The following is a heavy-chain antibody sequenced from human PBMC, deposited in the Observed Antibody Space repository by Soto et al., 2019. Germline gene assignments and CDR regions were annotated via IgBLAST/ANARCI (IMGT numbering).Heavy chain of an antibody. J-gene: IGHJ5*02. D-gene: IGHD3-16*02. Sequence: QVQLVQSGAEVKKPGSSVKVSCKASGGTFSSYAISWVRQAPGQGLEWMGGIIPIFGTANYAQKFQGRVTITADKSTSTAYMELSSLRSEDTAVYYCAKAVRVWGSYRTPGGWFDPWGQGTLVTVSS. CDR2: IIPIFGTA. V-gene: IGHV1-69*06. CDR3: AKAVRVWGSYRTPGGWFDP. CDR1: GGTFSSYA.